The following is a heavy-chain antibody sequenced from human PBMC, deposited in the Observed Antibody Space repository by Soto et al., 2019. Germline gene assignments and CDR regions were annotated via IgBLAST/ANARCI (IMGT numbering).Heavy chain of an antibody. Sequence: GGSLRLSCAASGFTVSSNYMSWVRQAPGKGLEWVALIWYDGSNKYYADSVKGRFTISRDNSKNTLYLQMNSLRAEDTAVYYCASPMTTVVTGYYGMDAWGQGTTVTVSS. CDR1: GFTVSSNY. D-gene: IGHD4-17*01. CDR3: ASPMTTVVTGYYGMDA. CDR2: IWYDGSNK. V-gene: IGHV3-33*08. J-gene: IGHJ6*02.